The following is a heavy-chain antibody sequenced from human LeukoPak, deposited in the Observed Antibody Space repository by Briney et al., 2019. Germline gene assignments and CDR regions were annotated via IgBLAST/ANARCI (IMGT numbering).Heavy chain of an antibody. D-gene: IGHD2-2*02. CDR3: ARYCSSASCYRGFDY. CDR1: GFTFSSYS. Sequence: PGGSLRLSCAASGFTFSSYSMNWVRQAPGKGLEWVSYISSGSSTIYYADSLKGRFTISRDNAKNSLDLQMNSLRAEDTAVYYCARYCSSASCYRGFDYWGQGTLVTVSS. J-gene: IGHJ4*02. CDR2: ISSGSSTI. V-gene: IGHV3-48*01.